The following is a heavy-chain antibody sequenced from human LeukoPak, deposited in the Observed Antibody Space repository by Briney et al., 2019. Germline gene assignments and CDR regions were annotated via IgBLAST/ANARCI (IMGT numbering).Heavy chain of an antibody. J-gene: IGHJ3*02. D-gene: IGHD1-26*01. CDR2: ISSSGNTI. Sequence: GGSLRLSCAASGFTVSDYYMTWIRQAPGKGLVWVSYISSSGNTIYYGDFVKGRFTIPRDNAKNSLVLQMNSLRAEDTAVYYCARESGTYSYGTFDIWGQGTMVTVSS. CDR1: GFTVSDYY. V-gene: IGHV3-11*01. CDR3: ARESGTYSYGTFDI.